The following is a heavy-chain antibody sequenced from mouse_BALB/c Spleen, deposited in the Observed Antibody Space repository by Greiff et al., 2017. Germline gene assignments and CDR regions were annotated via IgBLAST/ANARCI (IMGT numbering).Heavy chain of an antibody. V-gene: IGHV14-3*02. CDR1: GFNIKDTY. CDR3: ARGYDGYYVAMDY. Sequence: VQLQQSGAELVKPGASVKLSCTASGFNIKDTYMHWVKQRPEQGLEWIGRIDPANGNTKYDPKFQGKATITADTSSNTAYLQLSSLTSEDTAVYYCARGYDGYYVAMDYWGQGTSVTVSS. J-gene: IGHJ4*01. D-gene: IGHD2-3*01. CDR2: IDPANGNT.